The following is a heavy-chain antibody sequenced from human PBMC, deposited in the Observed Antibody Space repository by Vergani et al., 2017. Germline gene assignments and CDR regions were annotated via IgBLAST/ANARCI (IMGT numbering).Heavy chain of an antibody. Sequence: QVQLQESGPGLVKPSETLSLTCTVSCGSISSYYWSWIRQPPGKGLEWIGYIYYSGSTNYNPSLKSRVTISVDTSKNQFSLKLSSVTAADTAVYYCARDARLLGMDVWGQGTTVTVSS. V-gene: IGHV4-59*01. CDR1: CGSISSYY. CDR3: ARDARLLGMDV. J-gene: IGHJ6*02. D-gene: IGHD2-15*01. CDR2: IYYSGST.